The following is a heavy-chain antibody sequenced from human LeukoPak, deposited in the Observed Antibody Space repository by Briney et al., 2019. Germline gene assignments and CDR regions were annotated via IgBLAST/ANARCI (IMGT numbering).Heavy chain of an antibody. CDR1: GFTFSSYW. Sequence: GGSLRLSCAASGFTFSSYWMHWVRHAPGKGLVWVSRINSDGSSTSYADSVKGRFTISRDNAKNTLYLQVNSLRAEDTAVYYCAREYCSGGSCLGDFDYWGQGTLVTVSS. CDR2: INSDGSST. CDR3: AREYCSGGSCLGDFDY. D-gene: IGHD2-15*01. J-gene: IGHJ4*02. V-gene: IGHV3-74*01.